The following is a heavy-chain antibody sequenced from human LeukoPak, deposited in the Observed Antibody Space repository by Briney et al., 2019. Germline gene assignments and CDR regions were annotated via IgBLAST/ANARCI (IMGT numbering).Heavy chain of an antibody. Sequence: GGSLRLSCAASGFTFSSYAMHWVRQAPGKGLEYVSAISSNGGSTYYANSMKGRFTISRDNSKNTLYLQMGSLRAEDMAVYYCARCRDGYNYDYREGHPPLGYWGQGTLVTVSS. J-gene: IGHJ4*02. CDR1: GFTFSSYA. CDR3: ARCRDGYNYDYREGHPPLGY. V-gene: IGHV3-64*01. CDR2: ISSNGGST. D-gene: IGHD5-24*01.